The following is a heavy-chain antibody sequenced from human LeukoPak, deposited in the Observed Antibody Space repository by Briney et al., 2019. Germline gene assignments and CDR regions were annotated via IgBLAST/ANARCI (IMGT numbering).Heavy chain of an antibody. V-gene: IGHV3-53*01. D-gene: IGHD4/OR15-4a*01. CDR2: IYSGSST. CDR3: ARALNRHIGAFEY. Sequence: GGSLRLSCAASGFTVSSNYMSWVRQAPGKGLAWVSVIYSGSSTYYADSVKGRFTISRDNSKNTLYLHMNSLRVEDTATYFCARALNRHIGAFEYWGQGALVTVSS. J-gene: IGHJ4*02. CDR1: GFTVSSNY.